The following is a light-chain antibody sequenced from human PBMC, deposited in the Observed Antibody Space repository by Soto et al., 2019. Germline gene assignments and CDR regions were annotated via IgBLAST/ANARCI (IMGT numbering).Light chain of an antibody. Sequence: DIPMTQSPSSLSASVGDRVAIACRASQGISNYLAWYQQKPGEVPKLLIYAASSLQPGVPSRYSGGGSGADFTLTISSLQPEDVATYYCQQYNSAPWTFGQGTRVDIK. CDR2: AAS. V-gene: IGKV1-27*01. CDR3: QQYNSAPWT. CDR1: QGISNY. J-gene: IGKJ1*01.